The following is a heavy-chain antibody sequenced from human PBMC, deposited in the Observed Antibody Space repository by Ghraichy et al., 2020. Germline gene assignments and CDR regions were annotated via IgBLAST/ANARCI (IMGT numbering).Heavy chain of an antibody. J-gene: IGHJ4*02. V-gene: IGHV4-34*01. CDR3: ARVPDCTNGVCYSSFDY. D-gene: IGHD2-8*01. Sequence: SETLSLTCAVYGGSFSGYYWSWIRQPPGKGLEWIGEINHSGSTNYNPSLKSRVTISVDTSKNQFSLKLSSVTAADTAVYYCARVPDCTNGVCYSSFDYWGQGTLVTVSS. CDR1: GGSFSGYY. CDR2: INHSGST.